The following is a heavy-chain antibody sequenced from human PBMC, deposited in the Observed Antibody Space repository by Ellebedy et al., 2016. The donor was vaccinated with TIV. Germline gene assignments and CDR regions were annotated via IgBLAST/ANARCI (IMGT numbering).Heavy chain of an antibody. CDR2: ISAYNGNT. V-gene: IGHV1-18*01. D-gene: IGHD6-19*01. CDR3: ARVGSSGWYSYYGMDV. Sequence: ASVKVSCXASGYTFTSYGISWVRQAPGQGLEWMGWISAYNGNTNYAQKLQGRVTMTTDTSTSTAYMELRSLRSDDTAVYYCARVGSSGWYSYYGMDVWGQGTTVTVSS. CDR1: GYTFTSYG. J-gene: IGHJ6*02.